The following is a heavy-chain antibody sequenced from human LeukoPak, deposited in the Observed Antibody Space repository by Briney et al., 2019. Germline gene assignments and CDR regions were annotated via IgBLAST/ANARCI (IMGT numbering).Heavy chain of an antibody. D-gene: IGHD5-24*01. CDR3: GGHNYYYFDY. CDR1: GDSINGGSYY. CDR2: VYSGGT. J-gene: IGHJ4*02. V-gene: IGHV4-39*01. Sequence: PSETLSLTCTVSGDSINGGSYYWGWIRQPPGKGLEWIGTVYSGGTYYNPSLKSRVTISVDTSKKQFSLKLSSVTVADTAVYYCGGHNYYYFDYWGQGTLVTVSS.